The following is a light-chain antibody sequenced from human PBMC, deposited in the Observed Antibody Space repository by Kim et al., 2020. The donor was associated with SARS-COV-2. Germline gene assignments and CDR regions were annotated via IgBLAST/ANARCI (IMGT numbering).Light chain of an antibody. V-gene: IGKV1-5*01. J-gene: IGKJ2*01. CDR2: DAS. Sequence: SAFVGDRVTMTCRASQSITMWLAWYQQKPGKAPKLLMYDASSLKRGVPSRFSGSGSGTEFTLTISSLQPDDFATYYCHQYNSYSHTFGQGTKLEI. CDR1: QSITMW. CDR3: HQYNSYSHT.